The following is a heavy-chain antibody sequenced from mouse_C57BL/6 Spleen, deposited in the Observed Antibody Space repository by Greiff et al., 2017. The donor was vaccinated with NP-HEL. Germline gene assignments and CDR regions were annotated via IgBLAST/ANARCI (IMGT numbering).Heavy chain of an antibody. CDR3: AREPVAY. V-gene: IGHV1-82*01. CDR2: IYPGDGDT. J-gene: IGHJ3*01. Sequence: VKLQESGPELVKPGASVKISCKASGYAFSSSWMNWVKQRPGKGLEWIGRIYPGDGDTNYNGKFKGKATLTADKSSSTAYMQLSSLTSEDSAVYFCAREPVAYWGQGTLVTVSA. CDR1: GYAFSSSW. D-gene: IGHD6-1*01.